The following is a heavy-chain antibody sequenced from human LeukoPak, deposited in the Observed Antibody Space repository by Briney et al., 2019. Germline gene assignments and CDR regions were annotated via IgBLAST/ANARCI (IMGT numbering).Heavy chain of an antibody. Sequence: ASVKVSCKASGGTFSSYAISWVRQAPGQGLEWMGGIIPIFGTANYAQKFQGRVTITADKSTSTAYMGLSSLRSEDTAVYYCARVRGYSSGWYAVWFDPWGQGTLVTVSS. CDR1: GGTFSSYA. D-gene: IGHD6-19*01. CDR3: ARVRGYSSGWYAVWFDP. V-gene: IGHV1-69*06. J-gene: IGHJ5*02. CDR2: IIPIFGTA.